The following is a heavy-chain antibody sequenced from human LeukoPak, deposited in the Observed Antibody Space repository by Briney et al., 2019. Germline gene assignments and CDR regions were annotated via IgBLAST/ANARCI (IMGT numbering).Heavy chain of an antibody. V-gene: IGHV3-66*02. Sequence: GGSLRLSCAASGFTVSSNYMSWVRQAPGKGLEWVSVIYNGGSTYYADSVKGRFTISRDNSKNTLYLQMNSLRAEDTAVYYCARDWSWSGYYKGLAVDYWGQGTLVTVSS. J-gene: IGHJ4*02. D-gene: IGHD3-3*01. CDR3: ARDWSWSGYYKGLAVDY. CDR2: IYNGGST. CDR1: GFTVSSNY.